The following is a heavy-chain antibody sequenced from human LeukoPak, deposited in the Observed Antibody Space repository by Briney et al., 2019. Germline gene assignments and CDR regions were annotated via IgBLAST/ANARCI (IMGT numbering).Heavy chain of an antibody. J-gene: IGHJ4*02. D-gene: IGHD3-3*01. CDR2: ISSSATTI. Sequence: PGGSLRLSCAASGFTFSSSEMNWVRQAPGKGLGWISYISSSATTIYYAHSVKGRFTISRDNAKNSLYLQMNSLRAEDTAVYYCAKTWSGSYLDYWGLGTLVTVSA. CDR1: GFTFSSSE. V-gene: IGHV3-48*03. CDR3: AKTWSGSYLDY.